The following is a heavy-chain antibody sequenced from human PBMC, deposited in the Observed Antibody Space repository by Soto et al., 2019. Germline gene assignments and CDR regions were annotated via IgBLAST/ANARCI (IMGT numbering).Heavy chain of an antibody. CDR2: INPNSGGT. J-gene: IGHJ6*02. Sequence: SVKVSCKASGYTFTGYYMHWVRQAPGQGLXWMGWINPNSGGTNYAQKFQGRVNMTRDTSISTAYMELSRLRSDDTAVYYCARVHQPRYYDILTGYSTYYYYYGMDVWGQGTTVTVSS. V-gene: IGHV1-2*02. CDR3: ARVHQPRYYDILTGYSTYYYYYGMDV. D-gene: IGHD3-9*01. CDR1: GYTFTGYY.